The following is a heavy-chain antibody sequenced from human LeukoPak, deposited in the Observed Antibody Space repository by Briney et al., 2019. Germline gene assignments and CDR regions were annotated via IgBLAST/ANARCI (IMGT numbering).Heavy chain of an antibody. D-gene: IGHD3-16*01. CDR3: ARGGNRSWHRRVAIDY. CDR1: GGSISSSSYY. Sequence: SETLSLTCTVSGGSISSSSYYWGWIRQPPGKGLEWIGSIYYSGSTYYNPSLKSRVTISVDTSKNQFSLKLSSVTAADTAVYYCARGGNRSWHRRVAIDYWGQGTLVTVSS. J-gene: IGHJ4*02. V-gene: IGHV4-39*07. CDR2: IYYSGST.